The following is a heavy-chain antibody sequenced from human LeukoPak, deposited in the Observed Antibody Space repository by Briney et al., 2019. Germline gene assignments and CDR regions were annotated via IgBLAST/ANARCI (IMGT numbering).Heavy chain of an antibody. V-gene: IGHV3-21*01. D-gene: IGHD2-15*01. CDR1: GFTFSSYS. J-gene: IGHJ4*02. CDR3: ARAPHCSGGSCYPRFVDY. CDR2: ISSSSSYI. Sequence: PGGSLRLSCAASGFTFSSYSVNWVRQAPGKGLEWVSSISSSSSYIYYADSVKGRFTISRDNAKNSLYLQMNSLRAEDTAVYYCARAPHCSGGSCYPRFVDYWGQGTLVTVSS.